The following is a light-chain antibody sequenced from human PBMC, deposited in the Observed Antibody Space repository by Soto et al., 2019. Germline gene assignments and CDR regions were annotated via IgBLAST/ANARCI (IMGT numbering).Light chain of an antibody. CDR1: SSNIGTNT. V-gene: IGLV1-44*01. J-gene: IGLJ1*01. CDR3: AAWDDRLSGCV. CDR2: SNN. Sequence: QAVVTQSPSTSGTPGQKVTISCSGSSSNIGTNTVNWYQQLPGTAPKLLIYSNNQRPSGVPDRFSGSKSGTSGSLAISGLQSEDEADYYCAAWDDRLSGCVFGTGTKVTVL.